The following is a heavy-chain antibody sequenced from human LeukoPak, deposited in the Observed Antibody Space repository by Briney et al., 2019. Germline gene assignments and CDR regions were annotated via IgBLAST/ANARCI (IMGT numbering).Heavy chain of an antibody. J-gene: IGHJ4*02. D-gene: IGHD1-20*01. CDR2: IWYDGSNK. V-gene: IGHV3-33*06. Sequence: GGSLRLSCAASGFTFSSYAMSWVRQAPGKGLEWVAVIWYDGSNKYYADSVKGRFTNSRDDSKNTLFLQMNSLRAEDTAVYFCAKVKWKLIGYFDYWGQGTLVTVSS. CDR1: GFTFSSYA. CDR3: AKVKWKLIGYFDY.